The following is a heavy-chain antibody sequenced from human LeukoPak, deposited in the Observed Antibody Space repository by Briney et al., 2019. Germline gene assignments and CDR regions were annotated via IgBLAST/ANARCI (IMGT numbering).Heavy chain of an antibody. Sequence: GGPLRLSRAGSGFAFNTYSMNWVRQAPGKGLEWLSYISSSSSPIYYADSVKGRFTISRDDAKNSLYLQMNSLRDEDTAVYYCARDHYSRNDYWGQGTLVTVSS. J-gene: IGHJ4*02. CDR1: GFAFNTYS. V-gene: IGHV3-48*02. CDR2: ISSSSSPI. D-gene: IGHD6-13*01. CDR3: ARDHYSRNDY.